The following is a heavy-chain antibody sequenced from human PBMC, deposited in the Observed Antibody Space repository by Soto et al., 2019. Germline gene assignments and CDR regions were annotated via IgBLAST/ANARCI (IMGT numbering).Heavy chain of an antibody. J-gene: IGHJ1*01. Sequence: RGSLRLSCAASGFTFSLYTMNWVRQAPGKGLEWVSSISHASDYIYYADSMKGRFTISRDNAKNSLYLQMNSLGAEDTAVYYCARDPLPGYCTGGTCYIRWGQGTLVTVSS. D-gene: IGHD2-15*01. CDR2: ISHASDYI. CDR1: GFTFSLYT. CDR3: ARDPLPGYCTGGTCYIR. V-gene: IGHV3-21*01.